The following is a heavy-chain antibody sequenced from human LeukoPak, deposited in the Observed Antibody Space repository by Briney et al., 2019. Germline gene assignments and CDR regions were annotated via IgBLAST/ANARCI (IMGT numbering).Heavy chain of an antibody. CDR3: ARDQAVTYFDY. V-gene: IGHV4-59*01. Sequence: SETLSLTYTVSGASISSYYWSWIRQPPGKGLEWIGSISYSGSTSYTPSLKSRVTISVDTSKNQFSLKLSSVTAADTAVYYCARDQAVTYFDYWGQGTLVTVSS. J-gene: IGHJ4*02. CDR1: GASISSYY. CDR2: ISYSGST. D-gene: IGHD4-17*01.